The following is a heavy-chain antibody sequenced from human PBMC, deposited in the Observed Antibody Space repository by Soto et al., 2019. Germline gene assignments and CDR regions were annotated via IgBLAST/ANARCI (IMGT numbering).Heavy chain of an antibody. Sequence: SETLSLTCTVSGASMNSYHWSWIRQPAGKGLEWIGHIHSSGSNNYNPSLKSRVTMSVDTSKNQFSLRLMSLTAADTAVYYCARDQGVAAAGITWFDPCGQGSLVTVSS. CDR2: IHSSGSN. D-gene: IGHD6-13*01. CDR1: GASMNSYH. J-gene: IGHJ5*02. V-gene: IGHV4-4*07. CDR3: ARDQGVAAAGITWFDP.